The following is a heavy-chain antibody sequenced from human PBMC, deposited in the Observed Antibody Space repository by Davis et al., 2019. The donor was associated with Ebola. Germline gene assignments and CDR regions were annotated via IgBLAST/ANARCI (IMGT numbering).Heavy chain of an antibody. CDR1: GFTFSSYW. CDR2: IKQDGSEK. V-gene: IGHV3-7*03. Sequence: GESLKIACADSGFTFSSYWMSCVRQAPGKGLEWVANIKQDGSEKYYVDSVKGRFTISNDNAKNSLYLQMNSLRAEDTAVYYCARDRGYSYGYVYDYCGQGTLVTVSS. J-gene: IGHJ4*02. D-gene: IGHD5-18*01. CDR3: ARDRGYSYGYVYDY.